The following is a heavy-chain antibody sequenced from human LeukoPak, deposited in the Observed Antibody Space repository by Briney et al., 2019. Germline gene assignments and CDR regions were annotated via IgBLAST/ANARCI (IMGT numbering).Heavy chain of an antibody. CDR1: GFTFSTYS. CDR2: MAYDGSNK. J-gene: IGHJ6*03. CDR3: ARGGVYGDYPNYYYYYYMDV. V-gene: IGHV3-30*04. D-gene: IGHD4-17*01. Sequence: PGGSLRLYCAASGFTFSTYSMHWFRQAPGTGLDRVEVMAYDGSNKVHADSVKGRFTISRDNSKKTLYLQMNSLRVEDTAVYYCARGGVYGDYPNYYYYYYMDVWGKGTTVTASS.